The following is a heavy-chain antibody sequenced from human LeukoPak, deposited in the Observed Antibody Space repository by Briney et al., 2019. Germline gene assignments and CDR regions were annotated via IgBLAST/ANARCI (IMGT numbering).Heavy chain of an antibody. CDR3: SRGLDSRKLGY. CDR1: GGSISSYY. CDR2: IYYSGST. Sequence: SETLSLTCTDSGGSISSYYWSWIRQPPRKGLEWIGYIYYSGSTNYNPSLKSRVTISVDTSKNQFSLKLNSVTAADTAVYFCSRGLDSRKLGYWGQGTLVTVSS. J-gene: IGHJ4*02. D-gene: IGHD3-22*01. V-gene: IGHV4-59*12.